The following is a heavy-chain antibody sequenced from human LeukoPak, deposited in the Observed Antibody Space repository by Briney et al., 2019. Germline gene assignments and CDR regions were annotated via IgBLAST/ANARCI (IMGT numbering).Heavy chain of an antibody. Sequence: SETLSLTCTVSGGSISSYYWSWIRQPPGKGLEWIGSIYYSGSTYYNPSLKSRVTISVDTSKNQFSLKLSSVTAADTAVYYCARPRQYSYGYYFDYWGQGTLVTVSS. V-gene: IGHV4-59*05. D-gene: IGHD5-18*01. CDR3: ARPRQYSYGYYFDY. CDR1: GGSISSYY. CDR2: IYYSGST. J-gene: IGHJ4*02.